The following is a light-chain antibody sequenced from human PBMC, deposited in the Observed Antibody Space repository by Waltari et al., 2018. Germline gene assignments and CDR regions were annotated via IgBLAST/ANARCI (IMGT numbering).Light chain of an antibody. CDR2: DAS. CDR3: QQRSIWPLT. J-gene: IGKJ4*01. V-gene: IGKV3-11*01. Sequence: EIVLTQSPATLSLSPGERATLSCRSSQSISRYLGWYQQKPGQAPRLLIYDASNRATGIPARFSGSGYGTDFTLTISSLDPEDFALYYCQQRSIWPLTFGGGTKVEI. CDR1: QSISRY.